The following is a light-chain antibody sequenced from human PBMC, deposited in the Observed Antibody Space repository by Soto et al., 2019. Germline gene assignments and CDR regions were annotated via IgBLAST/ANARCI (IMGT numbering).Light chain of an antibody. CDR3: SSYAGSNNLL. CDR1: SSDVGGYNY. V-gene: IGLV2-8*01. J-gene: IGLJ2*01. Sequence: LTQPPSASGSPGHSVTISCTGTSSDVGGYNYVSWYQQHPGKAPQLMIYEVSRRPSGVPDRFSGSKSGNTASLTVSGLQAEDEADYYCSSYAGSNNLLFGGGTKLTVL. CDR2: EVS.